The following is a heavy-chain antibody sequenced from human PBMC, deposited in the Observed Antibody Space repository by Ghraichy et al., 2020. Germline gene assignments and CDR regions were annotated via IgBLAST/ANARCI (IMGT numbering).Heavy chain of an antibody. CDR1: GFTFNRHA. V-gene: IGHV3-23*01. Sequence: GGSLRLSCAASGFTFNRHAISWVRQAPGKGLTWVSSISGSGGNIYYADSVKGRFTVSRDNSKNTLYLQMNTLKAEDTAVYYCAKEVGYNSSYYYYMDVWGKGTTVTVSS. J-gene: IGHJ6*03. D-gene: IGHD5-24*01. CDR2: ISGSGGNI. CDR3: AKEVGYNSSYYYYMDV.